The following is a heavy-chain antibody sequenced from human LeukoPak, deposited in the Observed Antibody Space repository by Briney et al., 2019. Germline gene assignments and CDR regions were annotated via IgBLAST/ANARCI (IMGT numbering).Heavy chain of an antibody. CDR1: GFTFSSYA. V-gene: IGHV3-30*04. CDR2: ISYDGSNK. D-gene: IGHD2-15*01. J-gene: IGHJ4*02. CDR3: AREDIVVVVAAPAVDY. Sequence: GRSLRLSCAASGFTFSSYAMHWVRQAPGKGLEWVAVISYDGSNKYYADSVKGRFTISRDNSKNTLYLQMNSLRAEDTAMYYCAREDIVVVVAAPAVDYWGQGTLVTVSS.